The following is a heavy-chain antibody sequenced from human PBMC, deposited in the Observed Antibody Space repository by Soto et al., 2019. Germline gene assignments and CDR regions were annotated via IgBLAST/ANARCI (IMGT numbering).Heavy chain of an antibody. CDR3: ARARIDSSGWYYFDY. CDR1: GYTFTGYY. V-gene: IGHV1-2*04. CDR2: INPNSGGT. D-gene: IGHD6-19*01. Sequence: ASVKVSCKASGYTFTGYYMHWVRQAPGQGLEWMGWINPNSGGTNYAQKFQGWVTMTRDTSISTAYMELSRLRSDDTAVYYCARARIDSSGWYYFDYWGQGTLVTSPQ. J-gene: IGHJ4*02.